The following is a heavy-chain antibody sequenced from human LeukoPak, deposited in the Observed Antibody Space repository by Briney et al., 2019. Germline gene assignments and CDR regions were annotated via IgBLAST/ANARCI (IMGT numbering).Heavy chain of an antibody. CDR3: ARRVEMYSSGWFGDY. CDR1: GGSISSGGYY. D-gene: IGHD6-19*01. J-gene: IGHJ4*02. Sequence: SQTLSLTCTVSGGSISSGGYYWGWIRQPPGKGLEWIGSIYYSGSTYYNPSLKSRVTISVDTSKNQFSLKLSSVTAADTAVYYCARRVEMYSSGWFGDYWGQGTLVTVSS. V-gene: IGHV4-39*01. CDR2: IYYSGST.